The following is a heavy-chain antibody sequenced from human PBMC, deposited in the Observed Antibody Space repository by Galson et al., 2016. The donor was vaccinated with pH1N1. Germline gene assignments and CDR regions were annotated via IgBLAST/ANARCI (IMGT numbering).Heavy chain of an antibody. CDR1: GFTFINAW. Sequence: SLRLSCAASGFTFINAWMTWVRQAPGKGLEWVSVIYSGGSTYYADSVKGRFTISRDNSKNTLYLQMNSLRAEDTAVYYCARDPKAAWGWFDSWGQGTLVTVSS. CDR2: IYSGGST. J-gene: IGHJ5*01. D-gene: IGHD6-13*01. CDR3: ARDPKAAWGWFDS. V-gene: IGHV3-53*01.